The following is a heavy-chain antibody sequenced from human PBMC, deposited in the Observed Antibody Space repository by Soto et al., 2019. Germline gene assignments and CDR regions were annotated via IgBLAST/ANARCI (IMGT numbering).Heavy chain of an antibody. CDR2: IIPILGIA. CDR3: ASYYYGSGSYYRYDAFDI. Sequence: ASVKVSCKASGGTFSSYTISWVRQAPGQGLERMGRIIPILGIANYAQKFQGRVTITADKSTSTAYMELSSLRSEDTALYYCASYYYGSGSYYRYDAFDIWGQGTMVTVSS. J-gene: IGHJ3*02. CDR1: GGTFSSYT. D-gene: IGHD3-10*01. V-gene: IGHV1-69*02.